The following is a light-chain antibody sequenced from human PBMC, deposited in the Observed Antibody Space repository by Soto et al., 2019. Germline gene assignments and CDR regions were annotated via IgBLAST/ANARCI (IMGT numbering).Light chain of an antibody. CDR2: GAS. Sequence: EIVLTQSPGTLSLSPGERPTLSCRASQSVSSDYLAWYQQKPGQAPRLVIYGASNRATGIPDRFSGSGSGTDFTLTTRRLEPEDFAVYYCQQYESFPLTFGGGTKV. CDR3: QQYESFPLT. J-gene: IGKJ4*02. V-gene: IGKV3-20*01. CDR1: QSVSSDY.